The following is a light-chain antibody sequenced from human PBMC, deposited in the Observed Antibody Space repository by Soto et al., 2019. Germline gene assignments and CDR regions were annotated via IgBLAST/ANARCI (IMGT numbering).Light chain of an antibody. J-gene: IGKJ3*01. V-gene: IGKV3D-20*02. CDR1: QHIGSSN. CDR3: QQRSNWL. Sequence: ENVITQSPATLSVSPGERATLSCRASQHIGSSNVAWYQHKPGLAPRLLLYGASTRATGIPDRFSGSGSGTDFTLTIINLEPEELAVCYCQQRSNWLFGPGTKVDIK. CDR2: GAS.